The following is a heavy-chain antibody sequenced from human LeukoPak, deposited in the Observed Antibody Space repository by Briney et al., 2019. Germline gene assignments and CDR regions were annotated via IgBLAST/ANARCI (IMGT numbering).Heavy chain of an antibody. V-gene: IGHV3-53*01. CDR2: INSGGYT. Sequence: PGGSLRLSCAASGFTVSDNYLSWVRQAPGKGLQWVSFINSGGYTSYADSVKGRFTISRDNSKNTLYLQLNNLRADDTAVYYCARRPVNAYSSDSWGQGTLVTVSS. J-gene: IGHJ4*02. CDR3: ARRPVNAYSSDS. D-gene: IGHD3-16*01. CDR1: GFTVSDNY.